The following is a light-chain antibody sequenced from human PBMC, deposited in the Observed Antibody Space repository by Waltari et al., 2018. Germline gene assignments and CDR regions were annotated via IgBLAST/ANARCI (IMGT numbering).Light chain of an antibody. J-gene: IGLJ3*02. CDR1: SDLNVAPYK. CDR2: YRSDSDK. V-gene: IGLV5-45*01. CDR3: MIVHNNAVV. Sequence: QAVLTQPASLSASPGASARLTCTVRSDLNVAPYKIYWYHQRPGSPPQFLVKYRSDSDKRQGSRVPSRCSGSKETSDNAGILLISGLQSEDEAEYSCMIVHNNAVVFGVGTKLTVL.